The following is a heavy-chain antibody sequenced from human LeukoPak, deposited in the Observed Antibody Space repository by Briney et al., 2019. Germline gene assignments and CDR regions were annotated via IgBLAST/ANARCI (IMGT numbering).Heavy chain of an antibody. CDR3: ARDVGYCSGGSCYPPYGMDV. D-gene: IGHD2-15*01. CDR1: GGTFSSYA. Sequence: GSSVKVSCKASGGTFSSYAISWVRQAPGQGLEWMGRIIPIFGIANYAQKFQGRVTITADKSTSTACMELSSLRSEDTAVYYCARDVGYCSGGSCYPPYGMDVWGQGTTVTVSS. J-gene: IGHJ6*02. V-gene: IGHV1-69*04. CDR2: IIPIFGIA.